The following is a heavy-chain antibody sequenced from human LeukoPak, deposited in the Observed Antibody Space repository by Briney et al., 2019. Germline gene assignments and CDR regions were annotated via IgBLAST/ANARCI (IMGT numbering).Heavy chain of an antibody. CDR3: ARAPCSSTSCPLRFDY. CDR1: GYTFTSYA. CDR2: INAGNGNT. D-gene: IGHD2-2*01. Sequence: ASVKVSCKASGYTFTSYAMHWVRQAPGQRLEWMGWINAGNGNTKYSQKFQGRVTITRDTSASTAYMELSSLRSEDTAAYYCARAPCSSTSCPLRFDYWGQGTLVTVSS. V-gene: IGHV1-3*01. J-gene: IGHJ4*02.